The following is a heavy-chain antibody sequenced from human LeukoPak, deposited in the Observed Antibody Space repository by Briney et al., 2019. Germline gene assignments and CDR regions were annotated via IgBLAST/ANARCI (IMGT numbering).Heavy chain of an antibody. J-gene: IGHJ4*02. V-gene: IGHV3-21*01. Sequence: GRSLRLSCAASGFTFSSYSMNWVRQAPGKGLEWVSSISSSSSYIYYADSVKGRFTISRDNAKNSLYLQMNSLRAEDTAVYYCARASYYDSSGYGYWGQGTLVTVSS. CDR1: GFTFSSYS. CDR2: ISSSSSYI. D-gene: IGHD3-22*01. CDR3: ARASYYDSSGYGY.